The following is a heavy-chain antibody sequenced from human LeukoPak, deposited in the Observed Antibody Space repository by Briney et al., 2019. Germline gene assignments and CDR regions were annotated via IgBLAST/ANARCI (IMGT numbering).Heavy chain of an antibody. Sequence: QTGGSLRLSCAASGFTFSSYGMHWVRQAPGKGLEWVAVISYDGSNKYYADSVKGRFTISRDNSKNTLYLQMNSLRAEDTAVYYCAKWTTVVTPFDYWGQGTLVTVSS. D-gene: IGHD4-23*01. J-gene: IGHJ4*02. CDR1: GFTFSSYG. V-gene: IGHV3-30*18. CDR3: AKWTTVVTPFDY. CDR2: ISYDGSNK.